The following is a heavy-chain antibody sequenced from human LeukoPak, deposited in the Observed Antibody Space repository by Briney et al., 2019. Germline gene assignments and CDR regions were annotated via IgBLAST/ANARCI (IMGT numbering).Heavy chain of an antibody. CDR2: ISGSGGTT. V-gene: IGHV3-23*01. CDR1: GFTFSSYW. D-gene: IGHD5-18*01. CDR3: ARDAGYGYDRFDY. Sequence: GGSLRLSCAASGFTFSSYWMHWVRQAPGKGLEWVSAISGSGGTTYYADSVKGRFTISRDNSKNTLYLQMNSLRAEDTAVYYCARDAGYGYDRFDYWGQGTQVTVSS. J-gene: IGHJ4*02.